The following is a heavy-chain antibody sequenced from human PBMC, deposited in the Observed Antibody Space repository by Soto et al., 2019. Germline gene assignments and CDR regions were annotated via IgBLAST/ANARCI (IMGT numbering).Heavy chain of an antibody. J-gene: IGHJ6*02. D-gene: IGHD4-17*01. V-gene: IGHV3-30-3*01. CDR2: ISYDGSNK. CDR1: GFTFSSYA. CDR3: AREYGDFSVDYYYGMDV. Sequence: QVQLVESGGGVVQPGRSLRLSCAASGFTFSSYAMHWVRQAPGKGLEWVAVISYDGSNKYYADSVKGRFTNCRDNSNNTLYLQLNSLRAEDTAVYYCAREYGDFSVDYYYGMDVWGQGTTVTLSS.